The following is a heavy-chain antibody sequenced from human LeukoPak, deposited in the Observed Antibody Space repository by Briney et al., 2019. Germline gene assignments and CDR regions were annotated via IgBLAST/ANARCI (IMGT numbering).Heavy chain of an antibody. J-gene: IGHJ3*02. CDR2: FDPEDGET. V-gene: IGHV1-24*01. CDR3: ATPDIVVVPAATWDAFDI. CDR1: GYTLTELS. D-gene: IGHD2-2*01. Sequence: GASVKVSCKVSGYTLTELSMHWVRQAPGKGLEWMGGFDPEDGETIYAQKFQGRVTMTEDTSTDTAYMELSSLRSEDTAVYYCATPDIVVVPAATWDAFDIWGQGTMVTVSS.